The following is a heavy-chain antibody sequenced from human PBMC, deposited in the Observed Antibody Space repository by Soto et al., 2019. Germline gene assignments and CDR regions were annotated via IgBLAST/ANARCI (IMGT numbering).Heavy chain of an antibody. CDR1: GYTFTSYD. V-gene: IGHV1-8*01. D-gene: IGHD7-27*01. Sequence: QVQLVQSGAEVKKPGASVKVSCKASGYTFTSYDINWVRQATGQALEWMGWMNTNSGNTGYAQKFQGRVTMTRNTYISTAYMELSSLRSEDTAVYYCASLTRGEDIKNPFDYWGQGTLVTVSS. CDR2: MNTNSGNT. J-gene: IGHJ4*02. CDR3: ASLTRGEDIKNPFDY.